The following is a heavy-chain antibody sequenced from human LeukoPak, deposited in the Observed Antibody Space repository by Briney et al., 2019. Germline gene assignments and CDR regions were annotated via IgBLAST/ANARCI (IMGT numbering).Heavy chain of an antibody. D-gene: IGHD2-21*02. CDR1: GGTFSSYA. J-gene: IGHJ4*02. V-gene: IGHV1-69*05. CDR3: ARVHCGGDCYSPYYFDY. CDR2: IIPTFGTA. Sequence: SVKVSCKASGGTFSSYAISWVRQAPGQGLEWMGRIIPTFGTANYAQKFQGRVTITTDESTSTAYMELSSLRSDDTAVYYCARVHCGGDCYSPYYFDYWGQGTLVTVSS.